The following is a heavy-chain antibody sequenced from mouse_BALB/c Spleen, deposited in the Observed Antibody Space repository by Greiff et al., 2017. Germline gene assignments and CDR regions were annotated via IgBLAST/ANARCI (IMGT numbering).Heavy chain of an antibody. Sequence: EVKLQESGPDLVKPSQSLSLTCTVTGYSITSGYSWHWIRQFPGNKLEWMGYIHYSGSTNYNPSLKSRISITRDTSKNQFFLQLNSVTTEDTATYYCASPSEGYYERKNAMDYWGQGTSVTVSS. V-gene: IGHV3-1*02. J-gene: IGHJ4*01. D-gene: IGHD2-3*01. CDR3: ASPSEGYYERKNAMDY. CDR2: IHYSGST. CDR1: GYSITSGYS.